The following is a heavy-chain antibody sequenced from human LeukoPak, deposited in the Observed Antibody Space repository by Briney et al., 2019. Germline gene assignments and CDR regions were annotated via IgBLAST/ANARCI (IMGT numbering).Heavy chain of an antibody. Sequence: SESLSLTCTVSGDSISDDYYTWMRQPAGKGLEWIGRIHSGGTTNYNPSLMSRVTLSIDKSKKHISLRLTSVTAADTALYYCARDNGSGYTKGYEHYYYYLDVWGKGTTVTVSS. CDR2: IHSGGTT. CDR3: ARDNGSGYTKGYEHYYYYLDV. CDR1: GDSISDDY. J-gene: IGHJ6*03. V-gene: IGHV4-4*07. D-gene: IGHD3-3*02.